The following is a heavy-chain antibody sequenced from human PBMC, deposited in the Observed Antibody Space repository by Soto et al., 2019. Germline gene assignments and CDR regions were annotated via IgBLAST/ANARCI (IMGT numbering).Heavy chain of an antibody. J-gene: IGHJ4*02. V-gene: IGHV3-33*01. CDR3: ARDRPNSGFDY. Sequence: QVQLVESGGGVVQPGRSLRLSCAASGFTFNSYGMHWVRQAPGKGLEWVAVIWYDGSNKYYGDSVKGRFTISRDNSKNTLYLQMNSLRAEDTAVYYCARDRPNSGFDYWGQGTLVTVPS. CDR2: IWYDGSNK. CDR1: GFTFNSYG. D-gene: IGHD7-27*01.